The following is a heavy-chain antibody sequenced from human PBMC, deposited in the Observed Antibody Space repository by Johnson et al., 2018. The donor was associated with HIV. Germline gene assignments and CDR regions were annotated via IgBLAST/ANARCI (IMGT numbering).Heavy chain of an antibody. CDR3: AKDLGDFWSGYYFDI. CDR1: GFTFSSYG. CDR2: IWYDGSNK. Sequence: QVQLVESGGGVVQPGRSLRLSCAASGFTFSSYGMQWVRQAPGKGLEWVAVIWYDGSNKDYADSVKGRFTISRDNSKNTLYLQMNSLRAEDTAVYYCAKDLGDFWSGYYFDIWGQGTMVTVSS. V-gene: IGHV3-33*06. J-gene: IGHJ3*02. D-gene: IGHD3-3*01.